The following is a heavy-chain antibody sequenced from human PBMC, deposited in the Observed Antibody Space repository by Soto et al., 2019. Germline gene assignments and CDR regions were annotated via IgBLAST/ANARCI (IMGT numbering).Heavy chain of an antibody. Sequence: QVQLVQSGAEVKKPGSSVKVSCKASGGTFSSYTISWVRQAPGQGLEWMGRIIPILGIANYAQKFQGRVTITADKSTSTAYVEMSSLRSEDTAVYYCAYCGGDCYLDYWGQGTLVTVSS. CDR1: GGTFSSYT. CDR3: AYCGGDCYLDY. J-gene: IGHJ4*02. D-gene: IGHD2-21*02. CDR2: IIPILGIA. V-gene: IGHV1-69*02.